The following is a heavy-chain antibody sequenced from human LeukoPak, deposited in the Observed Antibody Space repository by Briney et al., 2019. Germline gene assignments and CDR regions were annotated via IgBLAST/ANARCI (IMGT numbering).Heavy chain of an antibody. CDR2: ITGGGGTT. Sequence: GGSLRLSCEASGLTFSSYGMSWVRQAPGKGLQWVSAITGGGGTTYYADSVKGRFTISRDNSKNMLYLQMNSLRAEDTAVYYCAKMQGYFDYWGLGTLVPVSS. J-gene: IGHJ4*02. CDR1: GLTFSSYG. CDR3: AKMQGYFDY. V-gene: IGHV3-23*01.